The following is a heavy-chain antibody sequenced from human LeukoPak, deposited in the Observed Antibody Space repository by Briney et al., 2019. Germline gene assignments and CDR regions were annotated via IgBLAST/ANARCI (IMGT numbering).Heavy chain of an antibody. CDR1: KFTVSSNY. Sequence: GGSLRLSCVASKFTVSSNYMSWVRQAPGKGLEWVSVISSDGSAYYADSVRGRFTISRDISKNTLYLQMNSLRVEDTAVYYCARDRPPSDYWGQGTLVTVSS. CDR2: ISSDGSA. J-gene: IGHJ4*02. V-gene: IGHV3-53*01. CDR3: ARDRPPSDY.